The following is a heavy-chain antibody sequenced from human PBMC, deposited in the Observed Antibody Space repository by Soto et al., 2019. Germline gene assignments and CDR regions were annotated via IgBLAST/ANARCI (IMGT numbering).Heavy chain of an antibody. D-gene: IGHD6-19*01. CDR1: GGSISSYY. J-gene: IGHJ4*02. CDR3: ARDLMYSSGWFAFDY. V-gene: IGHV4-59*01. CDR2: IYYSGST. Sequence: SETLSLTCTVSGGSISSYYWSWIRQPPGKGLEWIGYIYYSGSTNYNPSLKSRVTISVDTSKNQFSLKLSSVTAADTAVYYCARDLMYSSGWFAFDYWGQGTLVTVSP.